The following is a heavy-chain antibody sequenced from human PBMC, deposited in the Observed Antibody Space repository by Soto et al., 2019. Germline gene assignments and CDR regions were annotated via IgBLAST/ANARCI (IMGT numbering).Heavy chain of an antibody. CDR2: IIPIFGTA. Sequence: SVKVSCKASGGSFSSYAISWVRQAPGQGLEWTGGIIPIFGTANYAQKFQGRVTITADESTSTAYMELSSLRSEDTAVYYCARSAEYSSSSVFDYWGQGTLVTVSS. CDR3: ARSAEYSSSSVFDY. V-gene: IGHV1-69*13. D-gene: IGHD6-6*01. CDR1: GGSFSSYA. J-gene: IGHJ4*02.